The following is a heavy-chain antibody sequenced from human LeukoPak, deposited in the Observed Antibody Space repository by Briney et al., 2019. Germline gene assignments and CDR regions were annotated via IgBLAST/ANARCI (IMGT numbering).Heavy chain of an antibody. Sequence: GGSLRLSCAASGFTFSSYGMHWVRQAPGKGLEWVAFIRYDGSNKYYADSVKGRFTISRDNSKNTLYLQMNSLRAEDTAVYYCAKSGMGSSSFSYFDYWGQGTLVTVSS. CDR3: AKSGMGSSSFSYFDY. V-gene: IGHV3-30*02. CDR1: GFTFSSYG. CDR2: IRYDGSNK. J-gene: IGHJ4*02. D-gene: IGHD6-6*01.